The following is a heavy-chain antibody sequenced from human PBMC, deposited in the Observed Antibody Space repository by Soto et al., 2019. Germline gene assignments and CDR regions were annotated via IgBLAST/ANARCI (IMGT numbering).Heavy chain of an antibody. D-gene: IGHD3-22*01. V-gene: IGHV4-39*01. CDR3: ARHGYRDYYDAFDI. CDR1: GGSITGSPYY. CDR2: VNYSGTS. J-gene: IGHJ3*02. Sequence: QLQLQESGPGLVKPSETLSLTCTVSGGSITGSPYYWAWIRQPPGEGLEWIESVNYSGTSSYNPSLKSRAITSVDTSKTQFSLKRTSVTAADTAVYFCARHGYRDYYDAFDIWGQGTMVTVSS.